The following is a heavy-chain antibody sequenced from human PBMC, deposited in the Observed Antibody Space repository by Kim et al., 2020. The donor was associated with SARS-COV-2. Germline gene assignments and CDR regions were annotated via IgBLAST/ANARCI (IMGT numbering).Heavy chain of an antibody. CDR2: INHSGST. J-gene: IGHJ5*02. CDR3: ARFRGYSYGYSYNWFDP. V-gene: IGHV4-34*01. D-gene: IGHD5-18*01. Sequence: SETLSLTCAVYGGSFSGYYWSWIRQPPGKGLEWIGEINHSGSTNYNPSLKSRVTISVDTSKNQFSLKLSSVTAADTAVYYCARFRGYSYGYSYNWFDPWGQGTLVTVSS. CDR1: GGSFSGYY.